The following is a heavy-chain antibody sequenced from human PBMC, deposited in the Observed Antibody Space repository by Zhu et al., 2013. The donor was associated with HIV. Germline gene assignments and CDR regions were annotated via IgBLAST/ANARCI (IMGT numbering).Heavy chain of an antibody. J-gene: IGHJ6*02. D-gene: IGHD6-13*01. V-gene: IGHV1-69*01. Sequence: HVQLVQSGAEIKKPGSSVKVSCKASGGTFSNYAINWVRQAPGQGLEWMAEIIPIFGTTKYTQKFQGRVTITADESTSTAYMELSSLRSEDTAVYYCARCSSSSRGYYYYGMDVWGQGTTVTVSS. CDR3: ARCSSSSRGYYYYGMDV. CDR1: GGTFSNYA. CDR2: IIPIFGTT.